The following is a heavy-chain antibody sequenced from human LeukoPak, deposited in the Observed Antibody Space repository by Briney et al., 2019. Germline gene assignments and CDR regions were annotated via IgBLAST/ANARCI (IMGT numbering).Heavy chain of an antibody. D-gene: IGHD4-17*01. CDR1: GGTFSSYA. V-gene: IGHV1-46*01. Sequence: ASVKVSCKASGGTFSSYAISWVRQAPGQGLEWMGIINPSGGSTSYAQKFQGRVTMTRDMSTSTVYMELSSLRSEDTAVYYCAREVTTSAFDIWGQGTMVTVSS. J-gene: IGHJ3*02. CDR3: AREVTTSAFDI. CDR2: INPSGGST.